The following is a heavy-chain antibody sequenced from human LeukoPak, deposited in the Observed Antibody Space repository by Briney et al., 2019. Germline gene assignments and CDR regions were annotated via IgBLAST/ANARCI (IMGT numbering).Heavy chain of an antibody. J-gene: IGHJ5*02. Sequence: ASVKVSCKASGYTFTSYGISWVRQAPGQGLEWMGWISAYNGNTNYAQKLQGRVTMTTDTSTSTAYMELRSLRSDDTAVYYCARDESRALRFLEWLPNWFDPWGQGTLVTVSS. V-gene: IGHV1-18*01. CDR1: GYTFTSYG. CDR2: ISAYNGNT. CDR3: ARDESRALRFLEWLPNWFDP. D-gene: IGHD3-3*01.